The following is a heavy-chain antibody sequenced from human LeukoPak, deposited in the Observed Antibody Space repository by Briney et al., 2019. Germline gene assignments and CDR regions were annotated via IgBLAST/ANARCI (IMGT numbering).Heavy chain of an antibody. Sequence: SETLSLTCTVSGGSMRDYYWSWIRQPPGKGLEWIGYTYHSGSTDYNPSLKSRVTMSVDTSKNQFSLKLTSVTAADTAVYYCARRRQWLDFDYWGQGTLVTHSS. CDR3: ARRRQWLDFDY. V-gene: IGHV4-59*08. CDR1: GGSMRDYY. CDR2: TYHSGST. D-gene: IGHD6-19*01. J-gene: IGHJ4*02.